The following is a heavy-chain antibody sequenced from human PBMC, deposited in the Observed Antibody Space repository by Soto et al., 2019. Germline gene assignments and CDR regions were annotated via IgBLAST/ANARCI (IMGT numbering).Heavy chain of an antibody. CDR3: AREGSPDAFDS. CDR2: IYHSGST. D-gene: IGHD3-10*01. Sequence: AAMLSHTGSVSGVSFGISNVCSLSRQPPGKGLEWIGAIYHSGSTNYNPSLKSRVTISVDKSKNQFSLRLSSVTAADTAVYYCAREGSPDAFDSWGQGTMVTVSS. J-gene: IGHJ3*02. CDR1: GVSFGISNV. V-gene: IGHV4-4*02.